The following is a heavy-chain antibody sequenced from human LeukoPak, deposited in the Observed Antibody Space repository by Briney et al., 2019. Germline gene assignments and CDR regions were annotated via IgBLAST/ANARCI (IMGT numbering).Heavy chain of an antibody. D-gene: IGHD3-22*01. Sequence: GASVKVSCKASGHIFTSYYMYWVRQAPGQGLEWMGIINPSGGSIRYAQKFQGRVTMTRDTSTSTVYMELSSLRSEDTAVYYCAKQGHYYDSTGYFDYWGQGTLVTVSS. V-gene: IGHV1-46*01. J-gene: IGHJ4*02. CDR1: GHIFTSYY. CDR2: INPSGGSI. CDR3: AKQGHYYDSTGYFDY.